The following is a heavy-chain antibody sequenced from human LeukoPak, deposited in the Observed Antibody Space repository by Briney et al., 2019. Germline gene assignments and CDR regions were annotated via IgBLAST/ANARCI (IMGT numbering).Heavy chain of an antibody. CDR3: ARGFGELSNYYYDGMDV. D-gene: IGHD3-10*01. CDR2: IYYSGST. CDR1: GGSISSYY. V-gene: IGHV4-59*01. Sequence: SETLSLTCTVSGGSISSYYWSWIRQPPGKGLEWIGYIYYSGSTNYNPSLKSRVTISVDTSKNQFSLKLSSVTAADTAVYYSARGFGELSNYYYDGMDVWGKGTTVTVSS. J-gene: IGHJ6*04.